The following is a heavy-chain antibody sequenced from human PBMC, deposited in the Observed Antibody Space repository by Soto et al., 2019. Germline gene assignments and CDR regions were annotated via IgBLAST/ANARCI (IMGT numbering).Heavy chain of an antibody. Sequence: GGSLRLSCAASGFTFSNYGMHWVRQAPGKGLEWVAIIWYDGSNKYYADSVKGRFTISRDNSENSLYLQMNSLRAEDTAVYYCARDSGDYWGQGTLVTVSS. V-gene: IGHV3-33*01. D-gene: IGHD3-10*01. CDR3: ARDSGDY. CDR1: GFTFSNYG. J-gene: IGHJ4*02. CDR2: IWYDGSNK.